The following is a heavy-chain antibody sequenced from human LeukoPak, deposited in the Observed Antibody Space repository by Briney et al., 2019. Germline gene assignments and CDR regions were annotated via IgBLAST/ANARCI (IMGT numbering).Heavy chain of an antibody. V-gene: IGHV3-30*02. CDR2: IRYDGSNK. D-gene: IGHD3-10*01. CDR3: ARDLGYGSGSYPYYFDY. CDR1: GFTFSSYG. J-gene: IGHJ4*02. Sequence: GGSLRLSCAASGFTFSSYGMHWVRQAPGKGLEWVAFIRYDGSNKYYADSVKGRFTISRDNAKNSLYLQMNSLRAEDTAVYYCARDLGYGSGSYPYYFDYWGQGTLVTVSS.